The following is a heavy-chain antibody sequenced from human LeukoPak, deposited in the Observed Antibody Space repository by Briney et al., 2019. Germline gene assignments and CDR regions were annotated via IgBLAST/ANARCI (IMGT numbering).Heavy chain of an antibody. CDR2: ISSSSSTI. CDR3: AKARGIAVAVY. Sequence: GGSLRLSCAASGFTFSSYSMNWVRQAPGKGLEWVSYISSSSSTIYYADSVKGRFTISRDNAKNSLYLQMNSLRAEDTAVYYCAKARGIAVAVYWGQGTLVTVSS. J-gene: IGHJ4*02. CDR1: GFTFSSYS. V-gene: IGHV3-48*04. D-gene: IGHD6-19*01.